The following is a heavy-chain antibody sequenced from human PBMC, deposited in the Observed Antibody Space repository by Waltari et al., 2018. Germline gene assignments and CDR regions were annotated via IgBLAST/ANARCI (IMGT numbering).Heavy chain of an antibody. CDR3: ARPIRYYYYMDV. V-gene: IGHV4-34*01. CDR1: GGSFSGYY. J-gene: IGHJ6*03. Sequence: QVQLQQWGAGLLKPSETLSLTCAVYGGSFSGYYWSWIRQPPGKGLEWIGEINHSGSTNDNPSLKSRVTISVDTSKNQFSLKLSSVTAADTAVYYCARPIRYYYYMDVWGKGTTVTVSS. CDR2: INHSGST.